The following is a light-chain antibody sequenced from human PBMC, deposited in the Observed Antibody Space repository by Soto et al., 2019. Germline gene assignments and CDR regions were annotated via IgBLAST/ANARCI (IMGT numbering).Light chain of an antibody. Sequence: QSVLTQPASVSGSPVQSITISCTGTTRDVGGYNSVSWYQQHPGKAPELMIYDVSNRPSGISYRFSGSKSGNTASLTISGLQAEDEADYCCSSRTSTSTRVFGTGTKVTVL. CDR3: SSRTSTSTRV. CDR2: DVS. J-gene: IGLJ1*01. CDR1: TRDVGGYNS. V-gene: IGLV2-14*01.